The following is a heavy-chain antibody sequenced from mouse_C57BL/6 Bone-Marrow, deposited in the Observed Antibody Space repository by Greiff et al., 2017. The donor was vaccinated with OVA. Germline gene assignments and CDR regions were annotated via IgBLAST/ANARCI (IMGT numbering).Heavy chain of an antibody. Sequence: DVKLVESGGGLVKPGGSLKLSCAASGFTFSDYGMHWVRQAPEKGLEWVAYISSGSSTIYYADTVKGRFTISRDNAKNTLFLQMTSLRSEDTAMYYCARSIYDGYHWFAYWGQGTLVTVSA. D-gene: IGHD2-3*01. J-gene: IGHJ3*01. CDR1: GFTFSDYG. V-gene: IGHV5-17*01. CDR3: ARSIYDGYHWFAY. CDR2: ISSGSSTI.